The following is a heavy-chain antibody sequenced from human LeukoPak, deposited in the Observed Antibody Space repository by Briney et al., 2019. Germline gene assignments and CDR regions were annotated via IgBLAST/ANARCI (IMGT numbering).Heavy chain of an antibody. V-gene: IGHV3-7*01. J-gene: IGHJ1*01. CDR1: GFTFSSYW. CDR3: ARKKSGSYYQP. Sequence: GGSLRLSCAASGFTFSSYWMSWVRQAPGKGLEWVANIKQDGSEKYYVDSVKGRFTISRDNAKNSQYLQMNSLRAEDAAVYYCARKKSGSYYQPWGQGTLVTVSS. D-gene: IGHD1-26*01. CDR2: IKQDGSEK.